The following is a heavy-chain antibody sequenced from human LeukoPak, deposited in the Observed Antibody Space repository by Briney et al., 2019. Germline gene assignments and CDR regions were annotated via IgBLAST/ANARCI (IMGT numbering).Heavy chain of an antibody. Sequence: GGSLRLSCAASGFTFSSYGMHWARQSPGKGLEWVAFIRYDGSSKYYADSVKGRFTNSRDNSKNTLYLQMNSLRAEDTAVYYCAKDSYGSGSYFDPWGQGTLVTVSS. J-gene: IGHJ5*02. CDR1: GFTFSSYG. CDR2: IRYDGSSK. V-gene: IGHV3-30*02. CDR3: AKDSYGSGSYFDP. D-gene: IGHD3-10*01.